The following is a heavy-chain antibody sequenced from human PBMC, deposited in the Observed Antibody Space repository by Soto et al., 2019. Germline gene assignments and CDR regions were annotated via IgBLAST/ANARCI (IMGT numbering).Heavy chain of an antibody. CDR2: ISSSGSTI. Sequence: QVPLVASGGGLVKPGGSLSLSCAASGFTFSDYYMSWIRQAPGKGLEWVSYISSSGSTIYYADSVKGRCTISRDNAKNSLYLQMNSLRAEDTAVYYCARDYYDSSGYVDYWGQGTLVTVSS. D-gene: IGHD3-22*01. CDR1: GFTFSDYY. V-gene: IGHV3-11*01. J-gene: IGHJ4*02. CDR3: ARDYYDSSGYVDY.